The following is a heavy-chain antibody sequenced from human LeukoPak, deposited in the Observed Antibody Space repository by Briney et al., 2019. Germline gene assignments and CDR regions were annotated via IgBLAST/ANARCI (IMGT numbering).Heavy chain of an antibody. CDR1: GGSFSSYY. J-gene: IGHJ5*02. Sequence: PSETLSLTCSVSGGSFSSYYWSWLRQPAGKGLEWIGRISASWSSNYNPSLRSRVIISVDTPKNQFSLNLSSVTAADTAVYYCATEGGGPRWLDPWGQGTLVTVSS. CDR3: ATEGGGPRWLDP. V-gene: IGHV4-4*07. D-gene: IGHD6-25*01. CDR2: ISASWSS.